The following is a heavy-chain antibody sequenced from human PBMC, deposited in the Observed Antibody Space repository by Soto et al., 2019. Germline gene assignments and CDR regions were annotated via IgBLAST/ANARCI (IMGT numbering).Heavy chain of an antibody. D-gene: IGHD5-12*01. Sequence: QVQLVQSGAELKKPGSSVKVSCRASGATFSISVFNWVRQAPGQGLEWMGGIISMFGTPNYSQKFQGRVTISTDESTSTGYMELINLRSDDTAIYYFARDLGGGYEPGDYWGQGTQVTVSS. CDR2: IISMFGTP. V-gene: IGHV1-69*05. CDR1: GATFSISV. J-gene: IGHJ4*02. CDR3: ARDLGGGYEPGDY.